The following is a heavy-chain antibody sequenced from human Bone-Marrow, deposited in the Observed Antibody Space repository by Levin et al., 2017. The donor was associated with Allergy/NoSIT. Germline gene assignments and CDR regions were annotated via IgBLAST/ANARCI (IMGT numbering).Heavy chain of an antibody. V-gene: IGHV3-30*18. CDR2: ISYDGSNK. J-gene: IGHJ6*03. Sequence: PGGSLRLSCAASGFTFSSYGMHWVRQAPGKGLEWVAVISYDGSNKYYADSVKGRFTISRDNSKNTLYLQMNRLRAEDTAVYYCAKDEEYSSSYYYYYYMDVWGKGTTVTVSS. CDR3: AKDEEYSSSYYYYYYMDV. CDR1: GFTFSSYG. D-gene: IGHD6-6*01.